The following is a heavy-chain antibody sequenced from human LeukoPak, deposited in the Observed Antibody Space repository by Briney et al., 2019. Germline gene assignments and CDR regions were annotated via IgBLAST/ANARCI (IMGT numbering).Heavy chain of an antibody. D-gene: IGHD1-26*01. CDR1: GFIFSDYA. CDR2: ITGDGKST. Sequence: PGGSLRLSCAASGFIFSDYAMYWVRQAPGKGLEYVSAITGDGKSTYYTDSVKGRFTISRDNSKNTLYLQMGSLRAEDLAVYYCARVGLGSGFDYWGQGTLVTVSS. CDR3: ARVGLGSGFDY. J-gene: IGHJ4*02. V-gene: IGHV3-64*02.